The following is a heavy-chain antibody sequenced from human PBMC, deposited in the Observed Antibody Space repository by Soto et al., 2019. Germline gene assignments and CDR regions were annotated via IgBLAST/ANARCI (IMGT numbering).Heavy chain of an antibody. CDR3: ARLVPAAGYYHGMDV. CDR2: IIPIFGAA. J-gene: IGHJ6*02. D-gene: IGHD2-2*01. Sequence: QVQLVQSGAEVKKPGSSVKVSCKASRGTFSSYAISWVRQAPGQGLEWMGGIIPIFGAANYAQKFQGRGTITPDESTSTAYMELSSLRSEATAVYYCARLVPAAGYYHGMDVWCQGTTVTVSS. V-gene: IGHV1-69*05. CDR1: RGTFSSYA.